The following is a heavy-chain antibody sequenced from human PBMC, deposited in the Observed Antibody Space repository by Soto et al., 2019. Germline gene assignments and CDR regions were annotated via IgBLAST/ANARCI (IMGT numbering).Heavy chain of an antibody. D-gene: IGHD3-3*01. CDR2: IKQDGSEK. J-gene: IGHJ4*01. CDR3: ARGTLWNGYQFFDW. V-gene: IGHV3-7*01. Sequence: PWGSLKRSCAASGFTFNMYWRSWVRQAPGKGLEWVANIKQDGSEKYFVDSVKGRFTISRDNANNSLYLQMNSLRAGDTAVYYCARGTLWNGYQFFDWWGQGTLVTVSS. CDR1: GFTFNMYW.